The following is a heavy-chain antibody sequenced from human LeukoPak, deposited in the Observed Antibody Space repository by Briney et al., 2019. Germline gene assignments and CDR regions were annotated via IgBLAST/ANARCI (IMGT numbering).Heavy chain of an antibody. CDR2: INIGGTNT. J-gene: IGHJ4*02. D-gene: IGHD2-21*01. Sequence: GGSLRLSCAASGFTFNDYYMRWIREAPGKGLECRSYINIGGTNTHYADSVKGRFTISRDNDKSSLYLQMNTLRAEDAAVYYCARDQGIMFFDNWGQGTLVTVSS. CDR3: ARDQGIMFFDN. CDR1: GFTFNDYY. V-gene: IGHV3-11*04.